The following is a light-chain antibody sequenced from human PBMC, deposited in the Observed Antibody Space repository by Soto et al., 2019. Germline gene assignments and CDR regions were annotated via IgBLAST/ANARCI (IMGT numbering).Light chain of an antibody. Sequence: DIQMTQSPSSLSASVGDTVTITCRASQTINSYLNWYQQKPGQAPKLLIYVASSLQSGVPSRFSGRGSGTDFTLAISSLEPEDFATYYNQQSYNIPLTCGPGTKVDIK. V-gene: IGKV1-39*01. CDR1: QTINSY. J-gene: IGKJ3*01. CDR2: VAS. CDR3: QQSYNIPLT.